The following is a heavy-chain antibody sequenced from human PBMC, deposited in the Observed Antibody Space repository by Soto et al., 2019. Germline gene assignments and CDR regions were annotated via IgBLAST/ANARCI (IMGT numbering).Heavy chain of an antibody. Sequence: QVQLVQSGAEVKTPGSSVKVSCKASEGTFSSYSINWVRQAPGQGLEWMGRLIPMFGTTDYAQRFQGRVTFTADESTSTASMEVTNLTSEDTAVYYCARAVVLTFTRFYDMDVWGQGTTVTVSS. CDR2: LIPMFGTT. J-gene: IGHJ6*02. D-gene: IGHD3-9*01. CDR3: ARAVVLTFTRFYDMDV. V-gene: IGHV1-69*18. CDR1: EGTFSSYS.